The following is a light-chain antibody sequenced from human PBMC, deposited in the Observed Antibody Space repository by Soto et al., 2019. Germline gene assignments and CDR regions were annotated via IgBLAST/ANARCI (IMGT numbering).Light chain of an antibody. Sequence: EIVLTQSPGTLSLSPGERATLSCRASQSVSSSYLAWYQQKPGQAPRLLIYGASSRATGIPDRFSGSGSGTDFTLTISCLEPEDFAVYYCQQYGSSPLYTFGQGTKLEIK. CDR3: QQYGSSPLYT. CDR1: QSVSSSY. CDR2: GAS. J-gene: IGKJ2*01. V-gene: IGKV3-20*01.